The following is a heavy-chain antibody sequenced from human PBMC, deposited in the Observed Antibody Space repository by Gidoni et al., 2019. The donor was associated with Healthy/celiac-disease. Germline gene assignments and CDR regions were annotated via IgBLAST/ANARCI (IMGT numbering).Heavy chain of an antibody. CDR1: GGSISSSSYY. J-gene: IGHJ3*02. CDR3: ASIPLTSGYAFDI. D-gene: IGHD3-3*01. CDR2: IYYSGST. Sequence: QLQLQESGPGLVKPSATLSLTCTVSGGSISSSSYYWGWIRQPPGKGLEWLGSIYYSGSTYSNPSLKSRVTISVDTSKIQFSLKLSSLTAADTAVYYCASIPLTSGYAFDIWGQGTMVTVSS. V-gene: IGHV4-39*01.